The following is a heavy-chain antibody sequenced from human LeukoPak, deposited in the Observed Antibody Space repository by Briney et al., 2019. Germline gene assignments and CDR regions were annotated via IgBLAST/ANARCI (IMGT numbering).Heavy chain of an antibody. Sequence: SETLSLTCTVSGVSISSSNSYWGWIRQPPGKGLEWIGSIYYSGNTYYNASLKSQVSISIDTSKNQFSLRLTSVTAADTAVYYCARYCSGGSCRAKGGWFDPWGQGTLVTVSS. D-gene: IGHD2-15*01. J-gene: IGHJ5*02. CDR2: IYYSGNT. V-gene: IGHV4-39*01. CDR1: GVSISSSNSY. CDR3: ARYCSGGSCRAKGGWFDP.